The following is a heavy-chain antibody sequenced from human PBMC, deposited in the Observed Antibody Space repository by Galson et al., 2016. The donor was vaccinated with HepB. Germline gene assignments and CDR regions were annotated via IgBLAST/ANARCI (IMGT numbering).Heavy chain of an antibody. V-gene: IGHV3-23*01. D-gene: IGHD2-21*01. Sequence: SLRLSCAASGFTLRNYALAWLRQVPGKGLQWVSSITGSGSYTYYADSVKGRFTVSRDNSKNTLYLQMNSLRTEDTAIYYCAKGMRNIVELIDVIMAWGQGTPVTVS. CDR3: AKGMRNIVELIDVIMA. CDR1: GFTLRNYA. J-gene: IGHJ5*02. CDR2: ITGSGSYT.